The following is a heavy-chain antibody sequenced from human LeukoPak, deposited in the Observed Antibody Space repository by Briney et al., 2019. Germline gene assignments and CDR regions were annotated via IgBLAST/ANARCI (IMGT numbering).Heavy chain of an antibody. CDR3: ARDSNWGYSDY. CDR1: GFTFSTSP. V-gene: IGHV3-23*01. CDR2: ITGSGGST. D-gene: IGHD7-27*01. Sequence: GGSLRLSCAASGFTFSTSPMSWVRQAPGRGLEWVSSITGSGGSTYYADSVKGRFTISRDNSKNTLYLQMNSLRADDTALYYCARDSNWGYSDYWGQGTLVTVSS. J-gene: IGHJ4*02.